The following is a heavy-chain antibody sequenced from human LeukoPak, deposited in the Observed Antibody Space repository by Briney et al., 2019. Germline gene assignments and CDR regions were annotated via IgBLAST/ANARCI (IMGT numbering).Heavy chain of an antibody. CDR3: ARGGADIAS. CDR1: GFTFSDYY. CDR2: ISSSGGTI. Sequence: GGSLRLSCADSGFTFSDYYMNWIRQAPGKGLEWLSYISSSGGTIYYADSVKGRFTISRDNAKNSLYLQMNSLTAEDTAVYYCARGGADIASWGQGTLVTVSS. V-gene: IGHV3-11*01. D-gene: IGHD5-12*01. J-gene: IGHJ5*02.